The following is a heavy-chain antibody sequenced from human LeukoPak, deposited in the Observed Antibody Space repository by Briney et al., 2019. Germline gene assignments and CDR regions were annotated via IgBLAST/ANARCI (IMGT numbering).Heavy chain of an antibody. CDR3: ATNGFLGVITFDY. V-gene: IGHV4-61*01. CDR1: GGSVSSGSYY. D-gene: IGHD3-22*01. CDR2: FYYSGST. J-gene: IGHJ4*02. Sequence: SETLSLTCTVSGGSVSSGSYYLPWIRQPPGKGLEWIGYFYYSGSTSYNPSLKSRVTISVDTSKNQFSLNLSSVTAADTAVYYCATNGFLGVITFDYWGQGTLVTVSS.